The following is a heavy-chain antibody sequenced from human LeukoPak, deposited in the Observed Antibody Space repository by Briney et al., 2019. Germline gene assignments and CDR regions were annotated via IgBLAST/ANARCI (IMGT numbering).Heavy chain of an antibody. V-gene: IGHV4-34*01. D-gene: IGHD1-26*01. CDR2: INHSGST. Sequence: SETLSLTCAVYGGSFSGYYWSWIRQPPGKGLEWIGEINHSGSTNYNPSLKSRVTISVDTSKNQFSLKLSSVTAADTAVYYCARVPLVRGAGAYYYYMDVWGKGTTVTISS. CDR3: ARVPLVRGAGAYYYYMDV. J-gene: IGHJ6*03. CDR1: GGSFSGYY.